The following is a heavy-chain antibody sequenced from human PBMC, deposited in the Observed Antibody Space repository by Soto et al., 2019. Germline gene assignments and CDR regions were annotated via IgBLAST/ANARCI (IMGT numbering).Heavy chain of an antibody. D-gene: IGHD2-2*01. V-gene: IGHV3-23*01. CDR1: GFTFDTYA. J-gene: IGHJ5*02. Sequence: VQLLQSGGGLVQPGGSLRLSCVASGFTFDTYAMSWVRQAPGKGLEWVSAIADTTYYADSVKGRFTISRDNSKNTLYLQMSSLRAEDTAVYYCAKEEASNTSPTFRWIDPWGQGTLSPSPQ. CDR2: IADTT. CDR3: AKEEASNTSPTFRWIDP.